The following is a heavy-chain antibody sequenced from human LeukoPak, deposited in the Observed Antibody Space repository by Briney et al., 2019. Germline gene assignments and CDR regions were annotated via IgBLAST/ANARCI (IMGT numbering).Heavy chain of an antibody. CDR1: GGSISSNNYY. V-gene: IGHV4-39*01. J-gene: IGHJ3*02. Sequence: SETLSLTCTVSGGSISSNNYYWGWVRQPPGKGLEWIGTIYYSGSTYCNPSLKSRVTISVDTSKNQLSLKVTSVTAADTAVYYCARGNRPYGEHEAFDIWGHGTTVTVSP. CDR3: ARGNRPYGEHEAFDI. D-gene: IGHD3-10*01. CDR2: IYYSGST.